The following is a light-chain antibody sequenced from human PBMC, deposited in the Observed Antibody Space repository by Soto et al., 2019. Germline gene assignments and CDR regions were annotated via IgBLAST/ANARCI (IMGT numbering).Light chain of an antibody. CDR2: STT. V-gene: IGLV7-43*01. CDR3: LLYYGGQLGV. Sequence: QTVVTQEPSLTVSPGGTVTLTCASRTGAVTTGYYPNWFQQKPGQATRALIYSTTNKYSWTPARFSGSLLGGKAALTLSGVQPEDEADYYCLLYYGGQLGVFGGGTKLTVL. J-gene: IGLJ2*01. CDR1: TGAVTTGYY.